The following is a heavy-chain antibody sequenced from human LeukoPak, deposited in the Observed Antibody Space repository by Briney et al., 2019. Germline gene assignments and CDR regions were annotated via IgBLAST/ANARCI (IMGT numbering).Heavy chain of an antibody. Sequence: SETLSLTCTVSGGSINSSSYYWGWIRQPPGKGLEWIGSIYYSGSTYYNPSLKSRVTISVDTSKNQFSLKLSSVTAADTAVYYCARFCSQPIPEPDYYDSSGPPELDYWGQGTLVTVSS. J-gene: IGHJ4*02. CDR1: GGSINSSSYY. D-gene: IGHD3-22*01. CDR3: ARFCSQPIPEPDYYDSSGPPELDY. CDR2: IYYSGST. V-gene: IGHV4-39*07.